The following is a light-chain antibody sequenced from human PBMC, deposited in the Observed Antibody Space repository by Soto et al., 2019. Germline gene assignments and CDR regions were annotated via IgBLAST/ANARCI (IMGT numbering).Light chain of an antibody. CDR1: SSDVGGYNY. CDR2: EVS. Sequence: QSALTQPASVSGSPGQSITISCTGTSSDVGGYNYVSWYQQHPGKAPKLMIYEVSNRPSGVSNRFSGSKSGNTASLTISGLQAEDEADYYCSSYTRRSTRVLGGGTQLTVL. J-gene: IGLJ3*02. CDR3: SSYTRRSTRV. V-gene: IGLV2-14*01.